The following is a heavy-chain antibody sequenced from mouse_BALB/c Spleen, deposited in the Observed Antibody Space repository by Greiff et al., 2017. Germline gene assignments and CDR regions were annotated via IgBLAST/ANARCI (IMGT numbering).Heavy chain of an antibody. Sequence: QVQLKQSGAELVRPGVSVKISCKGSGYTFTDYAMHWVKQSHAKSLEWIGVISTYYGDASYNQKFKGKATMTVDKSSSTAYMELARLTSEDSAIYYCARRAGEYYFDYWGQGTTLTVSS. CDR1: GYTFTDYA. J-gene: IGHJ2*01. V-gene: IGHV1S137*01. D-gene: IGHD3-3*01. CDR2: ISTYYGDA. CDR3: ARRAGEYYFDY.